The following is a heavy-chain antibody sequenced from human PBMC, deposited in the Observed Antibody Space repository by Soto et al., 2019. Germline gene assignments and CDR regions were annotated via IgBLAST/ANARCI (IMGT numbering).Heavy chain of an antibody. J-gene: IGHJ3*02. CDR3: TRADIVATITNDAFDI. D-gene: IGHD5-12*01. V-gene: IGHV3-49*03. Sequence: SGRALGVPFGPFAMSWFRQGPGKGLEWVGFIRSKAYGGTTEYAASVKGRFTIPRDDSKSIAYLQMNSLKTEDTAVYYCTRADIVATITNDAFDIWGQGTMVTVSS. CDR1: GVPFGPFA. CDR2: IRSKAYGGTT.